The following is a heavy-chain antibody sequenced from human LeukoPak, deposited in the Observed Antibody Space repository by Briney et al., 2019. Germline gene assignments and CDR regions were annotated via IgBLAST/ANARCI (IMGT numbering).Heavy chain of an antibody. CDR3: AKGRGSYDSSGYYSNDY. CDR2: ISGSGGST. Sequence: GGSLRLPCAASGFTFSSYAMSWVRRAPGKGLEWVSAISGSGGSTYYADSVKGRFTISRDNSKNTLYLQMNSLRAEDTAVYYCAKGRGSYDSSGYYSNDYWGQGTLVTVSS. D-gene: IGHD3-22*01. V-gene: IGHV3-23*01. J-gene: IGHJ4*02. CDR1: GFTFSSYA.